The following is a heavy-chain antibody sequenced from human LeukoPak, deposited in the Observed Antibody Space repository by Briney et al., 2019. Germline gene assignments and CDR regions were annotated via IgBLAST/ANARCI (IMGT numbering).Heavy chain of an antibody. V-gene: IGHV3-49*03. D-gene: IGHD3-10*01. CDR2: IRSKAYGGTT. J-gene: IGHJ4*02. CDR3: TRASGELWFGEKVFGGPTGVYYFDY. CDR1: GFTFGDYA. Sequence: GGSLRLSCTAPGFTFGDYAMSWFRQAPGKGLEWVGFIRSKAYGGTTEYAASVKGRFTISRDDSKSIAYLQMNSLKTEDTAVYYCTRASGELWFGEKVFGGPTGVYYFDYWGQGTLVTVSS.